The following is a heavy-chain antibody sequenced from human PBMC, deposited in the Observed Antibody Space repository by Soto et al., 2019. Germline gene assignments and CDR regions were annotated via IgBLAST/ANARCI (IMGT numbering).Heavy chain of an antibody. CDR2: ISAYNGNT. Sequence: GASVKVSCKASGGTFSSYAISWVRQAPGQGLEWMGWISAYNGNTNCAQKLQGRVTMTTDTSTSTAYMELRSLRSDDTAVYYCARAHYAANPFDYWGQGTLVTVSS. CDR3: ARAHYAANPFDY. D-gene: IGHD2-2*01. J-gene: IGHJ4*02. CDR1: GGTFSSYA. V-gene: IGHV1-18*01.